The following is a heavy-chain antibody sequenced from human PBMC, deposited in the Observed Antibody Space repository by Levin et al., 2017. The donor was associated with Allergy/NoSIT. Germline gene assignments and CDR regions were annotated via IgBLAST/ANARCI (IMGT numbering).Heavy chain of an antibody. CDR1: GFTFSSYT. J-gene: IGHJ5*02. CDR2: ISYDGSNK. V-gene: IGHV3-30-3*01. D-gene: IGHD3-9*01. Sequence: PGGSLRLSCAASGFTFSSYTMHWVRQAPGKGLEWVAVISYDGSNKYYADSVKGRFTISRDNSKNTLYLQMNSLRAEDTAVYYCARRVLRYFDWLSHNWFDPWGQGTLVTVSS. CDR3: ARRVLRYFDWLSHNWFDP.